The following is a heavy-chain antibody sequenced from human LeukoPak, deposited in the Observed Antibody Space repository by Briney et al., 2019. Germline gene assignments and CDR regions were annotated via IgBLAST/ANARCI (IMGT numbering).Heavy chain of an antibody. CDR3: ARGEYCSSTSCYDRHWFDP. Sequence: GSLRLSCAASGFTFSSYSMNWVRQPPGKGLEWIGEINHSGSTNYNPSLKSRVTISVDTSKNQFSLKLSSVTAADTAVYYCARGEYCSSTSCYDRHWFDPWGQGTLVTVSS. J-gene: IGHJ5*02. CDR2: INHSGST. V-gene: IGHV4-34*01. CDR1: GFTFSSYS. D-gene: IGHD2-2*01.